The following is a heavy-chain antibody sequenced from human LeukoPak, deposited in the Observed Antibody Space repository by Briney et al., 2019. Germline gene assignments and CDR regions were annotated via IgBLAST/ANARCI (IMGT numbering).Heavy chain of an antibody. CDR2: FCTRSTSI. CDR1: GFTFSGYS. D-gene: IGHD3-3*01. J-gene: IGHJ6*02. Sequence: PGGSLRLSCTASGFTFSGYSMNWIRQAPGKGLEWVSSFCTRSTSIYHAGSVKGRFTISRDNAKNSLYLQMNSLRAEDTAVYYCARDLDFWSGYPYGMDVWGQGTTVTVSS. V-gene: IGHV3-21*01. CDR3: ARDLDFWSGYPYGMDV.